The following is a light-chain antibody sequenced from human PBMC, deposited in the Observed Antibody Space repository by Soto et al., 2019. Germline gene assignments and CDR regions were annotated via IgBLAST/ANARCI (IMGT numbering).Light chain of an antibody. Sequence: ESVLTQSPGTLSLSPGEKATLSCRASQSVSSSYLSWYQQKPGQAPRLLIYGASSRATGIPDRFSGSGSGTDFTLTVSRLEPEDFAASYCQQFGSSSWTFGQGTKV. CDR2: GAS. V-gene: IGKV3-20*01. CDR1: QSVSSSY. J-gene: IGKJ1*01. CDR3: QQFGSSSWT.